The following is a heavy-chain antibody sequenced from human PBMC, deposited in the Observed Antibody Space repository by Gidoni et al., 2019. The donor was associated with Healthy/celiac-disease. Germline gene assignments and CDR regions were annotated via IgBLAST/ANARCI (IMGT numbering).Heavy chain of an antibody. CDR3: ARDASCGGDCYSVY. Sequence: QVQLVQSGAEVKKPGSSVTVSCKVSGGTFSSYAISWVRQAPGQGLEWMGGILPIFGTANYAQKFQGRVTITADESTSTAYMELSSLRSEDTAVYYCARDASCGGDCYSVYWGQGTLVTVSS. CDR1: GGTFSSYA. V-gene: IGHV1-69*01. CDR2: ILPIFGTA. J-gene: IGHJ4*02. D-gene: IGHD2-21*02.